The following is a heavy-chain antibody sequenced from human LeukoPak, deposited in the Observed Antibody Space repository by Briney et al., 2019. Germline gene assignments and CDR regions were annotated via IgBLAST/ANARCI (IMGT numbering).Heavy chain of an antibody. CDR2: IYYSGTT. CDR3: ARSEGTTVVSLYYYHHMDV. CDR1: GGFINSTYYY. Sequence: SETLSLTCTVSGGFINSTYYYWGWIRQPPGKGLEWIGNIYYSGTTSYNPSLKGRVTISVDTSKNQFSLNLSSVTAADTAVYYCARSEGTTVVSLYYYHHMDVWGKGTTVTVSS. D-gene: IGHD4-23*01. J-gene: IGHJ6*03. V-gene: IGHV4-39*07.